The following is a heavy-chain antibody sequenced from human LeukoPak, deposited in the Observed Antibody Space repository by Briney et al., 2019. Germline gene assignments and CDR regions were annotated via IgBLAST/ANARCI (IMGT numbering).Heavy chain of an antibody. J-gene: IGHJ5*02. D-gene: IGHD4-17*01. Sequence: SETLSLTCTVSGGSISSSSYYWGWIRQPPGKGLEWIGSIYYSGSTYYNPSLKSRVTISVDTSKNQFSLKLSSVTAADTAVYYCARDYGDYGRWFDPWGQGTLVTVSS. CDR3: ARDYGDYGRWFDP. CDR2: IYYSGST. V-gene: IGHV4-39*01. CDR1: GGSISSSSYY.